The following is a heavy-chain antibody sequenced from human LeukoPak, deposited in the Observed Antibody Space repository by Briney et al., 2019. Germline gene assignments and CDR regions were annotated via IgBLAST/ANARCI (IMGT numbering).Heavy chain of an antibody. Sequence: GASVKVSCKASGYTFTSYGISWVRQAPGQGLEWMGWISAYNGNTSYAQKLQGRVTMTTDTSTSTAYMELRSLRSDDTAVYYCARTYYYGSGSYLASGENDYWGQGTLVTVSS. V-gene: IGHV1-18*01. D-gene: IGHD3-10*01. CDR2: ISAYNGNT. CDR3: ARTYYYGSGSYLASGENDY. CDR1: GYTFTSYG. J-gene: IGHJ4*02.